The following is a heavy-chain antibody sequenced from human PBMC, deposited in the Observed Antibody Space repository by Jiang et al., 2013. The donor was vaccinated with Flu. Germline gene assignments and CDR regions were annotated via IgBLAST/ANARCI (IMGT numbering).Heavy chain of an antibody. D-gene: IGHD6-19*01. V-gene: IGHV5-51*01. Sequence: EWMGIIYPGDSDTRYSPSFQGQVTISADKSISTAYLQWSSLKASDTAMYYCAVGAVAGTWNWFDPWGQGTLVTVPS. CDR2: IYPGDSDT. J-gene: IGHJ5*02. CDR3: AVGAVAGTWNWFDP.